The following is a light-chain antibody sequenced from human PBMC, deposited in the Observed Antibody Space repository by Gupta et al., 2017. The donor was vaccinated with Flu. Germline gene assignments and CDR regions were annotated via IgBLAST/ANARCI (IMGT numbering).Light chain of an antibody. CDR3: QQYYSYPFT. CDR1: QNIRSY. V-gene: IGKV1-8*01. Sequence: IPITQSPSSLSTSTGDRVTITCRASQNIRSYLAWYQQKPGKAPKLLIYAASTLQTGVPSTFSGSGSGTDFTLTISRLQSEDFATYYCQQYYSYPFTFGGGTKVEIK. J-gene: IGKJ4*01. CDR2: AAS.